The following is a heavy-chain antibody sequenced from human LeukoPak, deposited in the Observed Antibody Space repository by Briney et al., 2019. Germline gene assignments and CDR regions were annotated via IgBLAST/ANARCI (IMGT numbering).Heavy chain of an antibody. Sequence: PGGSLRLSCAASGFTFSSYSMNWVRQAPGKGLEWVSSISSSSSYIYYADSVKGRFTISRDNAKNSLYLQMNSLRAEDTAVYYCARDYDFWSGHIFSRPRYYYYGMDVWGQGTTVTVSS. J-gene: IGHJ6*02. V-gene: IGHV3-21*01. D-gene: IGHD3-3*01. CDR1: GFTFSSYS. CDR2: ISSSSSYI. CDR3: ARDYDFWSGHIFSRPRYYYYGMDV.